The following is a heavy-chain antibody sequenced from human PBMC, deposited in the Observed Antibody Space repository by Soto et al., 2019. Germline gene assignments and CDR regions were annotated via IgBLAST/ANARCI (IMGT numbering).Heavy chain of an antibody. D-gene: IGHD2-15*01. V-gene: IGHV1-46*03. J-gene: IGHJ3*02. Sequence: QVQLVQSGAEVKKPGASVKVSCKASGYTFTSYYMHWVRQAPGQGLEWMGIINPSGGSTSYAQKFQGRVTMTRDTSTSTVYMELSSLRSEDTAVYYCARDPTVYCSGGSGYPEGAFDIWGQGTMVTVSS. CDR1: GYTFTSYY. CDR2: INPSGGST. CDR3: ARDPTVYCSGGSGYPEGAFDI.